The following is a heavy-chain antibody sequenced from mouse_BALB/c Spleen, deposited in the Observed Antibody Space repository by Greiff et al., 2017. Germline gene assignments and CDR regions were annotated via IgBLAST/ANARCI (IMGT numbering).Heavy chain of an antibody. Sequence: VQLKESGAELVRSGASVKLSCTASGFNIKDYYMHWVKQRPEQGLEWIGWIDPENGDTEYAPKFQGKATMTADTSSNTAYLQLSSLTSEDTAVYYCNVNWDDARDYWGQGTSVTVSS. CDR2: IDPENGDT. CDR3: NVNWDDARDY. CDR1: GFNIKDYY. V-gene: IGHV14-4*02. J-gene: IGHJ4*01. D-gene: IGHD4-1*01.